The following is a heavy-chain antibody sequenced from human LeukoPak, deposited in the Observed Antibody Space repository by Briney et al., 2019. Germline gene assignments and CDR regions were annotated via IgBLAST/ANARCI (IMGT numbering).Heavy chain of an antibody. Sequence: SETLSLTCAVYGGSFSGYYWSWIRQPPGKGLEWIGEINHSGSTNYNPSLKSRVTISVDTSKNQFSLKLSSVTAADTAVCYCARGRVILWFGESPHYGHWFDPWGQGTLVTVSS. CDR3: ARGRVILWFGESPHYGHWFDP. V-gene: IGHV4-34*01. J-gene: IGHJ5*02. CDR2: INHSGST. D-gene: IGHD3-10*01. CDR1: GGSFSGYY.